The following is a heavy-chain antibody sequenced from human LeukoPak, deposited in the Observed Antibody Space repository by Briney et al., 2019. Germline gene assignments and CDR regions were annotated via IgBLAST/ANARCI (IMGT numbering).Heavy chain of an antibody. J-gene: IGHJ4*02. CDR2: IKEDGRDI. D-gene: IGHD3-22*01. CDR3: VSPPYYFDTTNYYVGY. Sequence: GGSLRLSCAASQFSISYDWMHWVRQAPGKGLEWVASIKEDGRDIHYLDSVKGRFSISRDNTKNSLYLQMNSLRAEDTAVYYCVSPPYYFDTTNYYVGYWGQGTLVTVSS. V-gene: IGHV3-7*01. CDR1: QFSISYDW.